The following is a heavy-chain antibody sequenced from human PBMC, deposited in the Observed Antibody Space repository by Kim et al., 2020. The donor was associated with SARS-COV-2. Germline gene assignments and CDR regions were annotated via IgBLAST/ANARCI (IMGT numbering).Heavy chain of an antibody. J-gene: IGHJ5*02. CDR2: ISHSGST. CDR1: GGSFSGYY. D-gene: IGHD6-6*01. V-gene: IGHV4-34*01. Sequence: SETLSLTCAVYGGSFSGYYWSWIRQPPGKGLEWIGEISHSGSTNYNPSLKSRVTISVDTSKNQFSLKLSSVTAADTAVYYCARGRFWYSSSSGWFDPWG. CDR3: ARGRFWYSSSSGWFDP.